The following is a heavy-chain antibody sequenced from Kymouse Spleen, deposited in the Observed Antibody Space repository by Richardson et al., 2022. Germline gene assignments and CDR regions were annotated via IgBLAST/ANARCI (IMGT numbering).Heavy chain of an antibody. CDR3: ARGSIAARENYYYYGMDV. V-gene: IGHV3-74*01. Sequence: EVQLVESGGGLVQPGGSLRLSCAASGFTFSSYWMHWVRQAPGKGLVWVSRINSDGSSTSYADSVKGRFTISRDNAKNTLYLQMNSLRAEDTAVYYCARGSIAARENYYYYGMDVWGQGTTVTVSS. CDR1: GFTFSSYW. CDR2: INSDGSST. D-gene: IGHD6-6*01. J-gene: IGHJ6*02.